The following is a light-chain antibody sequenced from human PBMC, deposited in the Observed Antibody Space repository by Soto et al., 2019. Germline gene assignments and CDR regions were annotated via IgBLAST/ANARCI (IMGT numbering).Light chain of an antibody. CDR1: QNISSW. J-gene: IGKJ1*01. CDR2: DAS. V-gene: IGKV1-5*01. Sequence: DIQMTQSPSALSASVGDRVTITYRASQNISSWLAWYQQKPGKAPKSLIYDASSLESGVSSRLSGSGSGTEFTLTISNLQPDDSATYYCQHYKAFSPWTFGQGTKVDIK. CDR3: QHYKAFSPWT.